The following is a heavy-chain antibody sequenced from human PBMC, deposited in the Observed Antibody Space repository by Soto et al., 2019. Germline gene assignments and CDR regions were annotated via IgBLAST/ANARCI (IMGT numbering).Heavy chain of an antibody. Sequence: QVQLQESGPGLVKPSQTLSLTCTVSGGSTSSGGYYWSWSRQHPGQGLEWIGDIYPSGSTYYNPSLKGRVYVSGDTLANQFSFRMGFVTAADAAVYYCARARVTNAGYYFDYWGQGTLVTVSS. CDR2: IYPSGST. CDR3: ARARVTNAGYYFDY. CDR1: GGSTSSGGYY. V-gene: IGHV4-31*03. J-gene: IGHJ4*02. D-gene: IGHD4-17*01.